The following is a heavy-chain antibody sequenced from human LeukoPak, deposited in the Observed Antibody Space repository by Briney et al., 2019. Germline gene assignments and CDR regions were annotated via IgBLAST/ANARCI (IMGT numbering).Heavy chain of an antibody. J-gene: IGHJ4*02. CDR2: IYTSGST. CDR1: GDSISNYY. D-gene: IGHD3-10*01. Sequence: SETLSLTCTVSGDSISNYYWSWIRQPAGKGLEWIGRIYTSGSTNHNPSLKSRVTISVDTSKNQFSLKLSSVTAADTAVYYCARDGSGSYYNGELDYWGQGTLVTVSS. CDR3: ARDGSGSYYNGELDY. V-gene: IGHV4-4*07.